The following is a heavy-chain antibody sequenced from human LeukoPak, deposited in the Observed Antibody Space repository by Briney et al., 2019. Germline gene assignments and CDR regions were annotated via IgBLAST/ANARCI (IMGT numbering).Heavy chain of an antibody. J-gene: IGHJ4*02. Sequence: GASVKVSCKASGYTFIDYSMHWVQQAPGKGLEWMGRVDPEDGETIYVQKFQGRVTITADTSTDTAYMELSSLRSEDTAVYYCARPNSDWNDGYYFDYWGQGTLVTVSS. CDR2: VDPEDGET. D-gene: IGHD1-1*01. CDR3: ARPNSDWNDGYYFDY. V-gene: IGHV1-69-2*01. CDR1: GYTFIDYS.